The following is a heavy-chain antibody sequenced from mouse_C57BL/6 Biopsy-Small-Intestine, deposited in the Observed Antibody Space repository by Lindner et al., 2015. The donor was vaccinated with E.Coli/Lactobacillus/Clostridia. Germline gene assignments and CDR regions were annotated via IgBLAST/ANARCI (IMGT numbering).Heavy chain of an antibody. J-gene: IGHJ2*01. Sequence: VQLQESGGDLVKPGGSLKLSCAASGFTFSNYGMSWVRQTPDKRLEWVATISSGGTYTYYPDSVKGRFTISRDNAKNTLHLQMSSLKSEDTAMYYCATQLGRGFFDNWGQGTTLTVSS. CDR2: ISSGGTYT. CDR1: GFTFSNYG. V-gene: IGHV5-6*01. D-gene: IGHD4-1*02. CDR3: ATQLGRGFFDN.